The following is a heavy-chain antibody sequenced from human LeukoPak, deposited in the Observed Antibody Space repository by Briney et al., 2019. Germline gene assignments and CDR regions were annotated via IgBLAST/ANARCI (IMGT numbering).Heavy chain of an antibody. Sequence: PSQTLSLTCTVSGGSISSGSYYWSWIRQPAGKGLEWIGRIYTSGSTNYNPSLKSRVTISVDTSKNQFSLKLSSATAADTAVYYFARGGTAMVNYYYMDVWGKGTTVTVSS. CDR1: GGSISSGSYY. CDR3: ARGGTAMVNYYYMDV. V-gene: IGHV4-61*02. CDR2: IYTSGST. J-gene: IGHJ6*03. D-gene: IGHD5-18*01.